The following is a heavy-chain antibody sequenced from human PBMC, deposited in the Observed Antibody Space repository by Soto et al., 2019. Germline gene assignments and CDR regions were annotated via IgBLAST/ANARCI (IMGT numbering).Heavy chain of an antibody. CDR2: ISGSGFKK. CDR1: GFIFENFG. V-gene: IGHV3-23*01. Sequence: GGSLRLSCAASGFIFENFGMSWVRQAPGKGLEWISSISGSGFKKYYADSVKGRFTISRDNSKNTLFLQMNSLRAEDTAVYYCAKERATTTAFDYWGQGALVTGSS. J-gene: IGHJ4*02. D-gene: IGHD4-17*01. CDR3: AKERATTTAFDY.